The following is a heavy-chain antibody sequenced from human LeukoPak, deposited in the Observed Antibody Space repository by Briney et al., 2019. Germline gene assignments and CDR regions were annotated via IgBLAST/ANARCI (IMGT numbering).Heavy chain of an antibody. V-gene: IGHV3-49*04. Sequence: GGSLRLSCTASGFTFGDYAMSWVRQAPGKGLEWVGFIRSKAYGGTTEYAASVKGRFTISRDDSKSIAYLQVNSLKAEDTAVYYCTRGYYASGGFPGYYYYYMDVWGKGTTVTISS. CDR3: TRGYYASGGFPGYYYYYMDV. J-gene: IGHJ6*03. CDR1: GFTFGDYA. CDR2: IRSKAYGGTT. D-gene: IGHD3-10*01.